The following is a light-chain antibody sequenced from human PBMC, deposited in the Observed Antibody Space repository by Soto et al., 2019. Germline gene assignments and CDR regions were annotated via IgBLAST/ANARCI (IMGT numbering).Light chain of an antibody. J-gene: IGKJ1*01. CDR1: QSVDIN. Sequence: EIVLTQSPATLSAFPGDRVTLSCRASQSVDINLAWYQQKPGQAPRLLIYGTSTRATGIPARFSGSGSGTEFTLTISRLEPEDFAVYYCQQYGSSPWTFGQGTKVDIK. CDR3: QQYGSSPWT. CDR2: GTS. V-gene: IGKV3-20*01.